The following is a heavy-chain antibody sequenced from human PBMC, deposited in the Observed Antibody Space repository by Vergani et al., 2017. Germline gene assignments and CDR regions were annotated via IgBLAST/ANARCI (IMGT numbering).Heavy chain of an antibody. CDR3: ARAGDYYDSSGYWSY. V-gene: IGHV3-11*04. D-gene: IGHD3-22*01. CDR1: GFTFSDYY. Sequence: QVQLVESGGGLVKPGGSLRLSCAASGFTFSDYYMSWILQAPGKGLEWVSYISSSGSTIYYADSVKGRFTISRDNARNSLYLQMNSLRAEDTALYFCARAGDYYDSSGYWSYWGQGTLVTVSS. J-gene: IGHJ4*02. CDR2: ISSSGSTI.